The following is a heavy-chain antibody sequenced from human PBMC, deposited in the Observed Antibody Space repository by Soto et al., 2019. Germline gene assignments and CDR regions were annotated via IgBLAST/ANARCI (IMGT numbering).Heavy chain of an antibody. CDR1: GGSFSGYY. Sequence: QVQLQQWGAGLLKPSETLSLTCAVYGGSFSGYYWSWIRQPPGKGLEWIGEINHSGSTNYNPSLKSRVTISVDPSKNQFSLKLSSVTAADTAVYYCARTGYCSGGSCLYHFDYWGQGTLVTVSS. CDR2: INHSGST. J-gene: IGHJ4*02. V-gene: IGHV4-34*01. CDR3: ARTGYCSGGSCLYHFDY. D-gene: IGHD2-15*01.